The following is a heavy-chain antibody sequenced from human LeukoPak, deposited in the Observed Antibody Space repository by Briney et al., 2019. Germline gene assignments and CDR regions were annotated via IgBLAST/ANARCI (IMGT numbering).Heavy chain of an antibody. CDR1: GFTVSSNY. J-gene: IGHJ6*02. CDR3: ARFRRYFDWSYGMDV. CDR2: IYSGGST. V-gene: IGHV3-53*01. D-gene: IGHD3-9*01. Sequence: GGSLRLSCAASGFTVSSNYMSWVRQAPGKGLEWVSVIYSGGSTYYADSVKGRFTISRDNSKNTLYLQMNSLRAEDTAVYYCARFRRYFDWSYGMDVRGQGTTVTVSS.